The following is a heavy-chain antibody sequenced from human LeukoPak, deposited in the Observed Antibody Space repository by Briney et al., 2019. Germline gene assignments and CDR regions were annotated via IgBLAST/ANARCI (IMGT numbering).Heavy chain of an antibody. D-gene: IGHD5-12*01. CDR3: ARLYNGYDQAFDY. CDR1: GGSIRSTSDY. V-gene: IGHV4-39*01. CDR2: MYYGGTT. Sequence: PSETLSLTCTVSGGSIRSTSDYWGWIRQPPGKGLEWIGSMYYGGTTYYNPSLKSRVTISVDTSNNQFSLRLSSVTAADTAVYYCARLYNGYDQAFDYWGQGTLVTASS. J-gene: IGHJ4*02.